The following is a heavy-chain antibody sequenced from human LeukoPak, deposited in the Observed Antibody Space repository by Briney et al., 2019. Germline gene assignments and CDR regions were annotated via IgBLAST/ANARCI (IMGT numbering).Heavy chain of an antibody. D-gene: IGHD3-10*01. CDR3: AKRGPIYSSTPGNYFDY. CDR2: ISGSGGST. Sequence: PGGSLRLSCAASGFTFSSYAMSWVRQAPGKGLKWVSAISGSGGSTYYADSVKGRFTISRDNSKNTLYLQMKALRDEDTATYYCAKRGPIYSSTPGNYFDYWGQGTLVTVSS. CDR1: GFTFSSYA. V-gene: IGHV3-23*01. J-gene: IGHJ4*02.